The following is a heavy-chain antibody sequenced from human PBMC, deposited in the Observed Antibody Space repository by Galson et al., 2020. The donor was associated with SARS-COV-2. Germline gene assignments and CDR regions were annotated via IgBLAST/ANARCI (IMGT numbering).Heavy chain of an antibody. CDR3: ARRGASSGWYEGMDY. CDR2: IYPDDSYT. Sequence: GESMKISCRTSGYSFTNYWIGWVRQMPGKGLEWMWIIYPDDSYTIYSPSFQGQVTIPADKSISTAFLPWSSLKASDTAIYYCARRGASSGWYEGMDYWGQGTLVTVSS. D-gene: IGHD6-19*01. V-gene: IGHV5-51*01. CDR1: GYSFTNYW. J-gene: IGHJ4*02.